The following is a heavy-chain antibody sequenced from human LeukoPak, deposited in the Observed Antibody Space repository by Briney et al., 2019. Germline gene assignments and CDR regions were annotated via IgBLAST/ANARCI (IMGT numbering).Heavy chain of an antibody. CDR2: FFSSGTT. J-gene: IGHJ4*02. CDR1: GGSFTSFY. CDR3: ARYSGIYGHGY. V-gene: IGHV4-4*07. D-gene: IGHD3-10*01. Sequence: PSETLSLTCTVSGGSFTSFYWSWIRQPAGKRLEWIGRFFSSGTTNYNPSFKSRATISIDKSKNQFSLKLTSVTAADTAVYYCARYSGIYGHGYWGQGTLVSVSS.